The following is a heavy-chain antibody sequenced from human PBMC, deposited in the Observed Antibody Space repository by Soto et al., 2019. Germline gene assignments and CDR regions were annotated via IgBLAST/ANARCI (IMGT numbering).Heavy chain of an antibody. Sequence: SQTLSLTCAISGDSVSSNSAAWNWIRQSSSRGLEWLGRTYYRSKWYSDYAVSVKSRITINPDTSKNQFSLQLNSVTPEDTAVYYCAQAAGYISTWFFDSWAQGTLVTVSS. V-gene: IGHV6-1*01. D-gene: IGHD6-13*01. J-gene: IGHJ4*02. CDR1: GDSVSSNSAA. CDR3: AQAAGYISTWFFDS. CDR2: TYYRSKWYS.